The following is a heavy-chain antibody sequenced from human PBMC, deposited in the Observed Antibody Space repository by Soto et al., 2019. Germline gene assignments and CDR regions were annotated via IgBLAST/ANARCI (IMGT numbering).Heavy chain of an antibody. D-gene: IGHD3-3*01. CDR3: AQERRWTIFGVVIMAPYYYYYGMDV. CDR2: ISYDGSNK. V-gene: IGHV3-30*18. J-gene: IGHJ6*02. CDR1: GFTFSSYG. Sequence: GGSLRLSCAASGFTFSSYGIHWVRQAPGKGLEWVAVISYDGSNKYYADSVKGRFTISRDNSKNTLYLQMNSLRAEDTAVYYCAQERRWTIFGVVIMAPYYYYYGMDVWGQGTTVTVSS.